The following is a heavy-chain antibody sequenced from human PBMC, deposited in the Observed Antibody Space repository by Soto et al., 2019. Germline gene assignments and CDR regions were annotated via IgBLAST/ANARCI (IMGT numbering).Heavy chain of an antibody. CDR3: ARLVYETRLNYMYFDF. CDR1: GVSLTSGNW. J-gene: IGHJ4*02. Sequence: SETLSLTCAVSGVSLTSGNWWTWVRQSPQRGLEYIGEIFHDGTANYYPSFERRVAMSVDTSRNQFSLKLTSVTAADTAVYFCARLVYETRLNYMYFDFWGPGTLVTVSS. V-gene: IGHV4-4*02. D-gene: IGHD3-10*01. CDR2: IFHDGTA.